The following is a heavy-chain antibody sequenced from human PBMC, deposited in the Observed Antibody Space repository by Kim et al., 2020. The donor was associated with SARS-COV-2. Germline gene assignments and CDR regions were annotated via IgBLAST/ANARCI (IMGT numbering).Heavy chain of an antibody. Sequence: TTYAASVKGSFTLTRDESKKPAYMQMNSLKSEDTAVYYCTEGYSYGSFDSWGQGALVTVST. CDR3: TEGYSYGSFDS. CDR2: T. V-gene: IGHV3-73*01. J-gene: IGHJ4*02. D-gene: IGHD5-18*01.